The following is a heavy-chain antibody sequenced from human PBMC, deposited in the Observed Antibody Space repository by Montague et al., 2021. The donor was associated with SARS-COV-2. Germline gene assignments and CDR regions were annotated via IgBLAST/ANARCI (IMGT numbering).Heavy chain of an antibody. CDR2: IDWDXDK. CDR3: ARSYGTTVVTRAFDY. J-gene: IGHJ4*02. D-gene: IGHD4-23*01. CDR1: GFSLSTSGMC. Sequence: PALVKPTQTLTLPCTFSGFSLSTSGMCVSWIRPPPGKALEWLTLIDWDXDKYYSTSLKTRLTISKDTSKNQVVLTMTNMDPVDTATYYCARSYGTTVVTRAFDYWGQGTLATVSS. V-gene: IGHV2-70*01.